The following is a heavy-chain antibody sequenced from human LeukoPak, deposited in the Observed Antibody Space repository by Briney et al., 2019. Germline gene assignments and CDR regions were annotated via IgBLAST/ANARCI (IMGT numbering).Heavy chain of an antibody. V-gene: IGHV1-18*01. D-gene: IGHD1-26*01. CDR3: ATGGSYLYYFDY. Sequence: ASVKVSCKASGYTFTSYGISWVRQAPGQGLEWMGWISAYNGNTNYAQKLQGRVTMTTDTSTSTAYMELSSLRSEDTAVYYCATGGSYLYYFDYWGQGTLVTVSS. J-gene: IGHJ4*02. CDR2: ISAYNGNT. CDR1: GYTFTSYG.